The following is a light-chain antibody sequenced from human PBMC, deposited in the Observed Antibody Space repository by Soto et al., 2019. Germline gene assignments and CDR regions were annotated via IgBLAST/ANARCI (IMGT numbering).Light chain of an antibody. CDR2: WAS. CDR3: QQYYSTPLT. CDR1: QSVLYSSNNKNY. V-gene: IGKV4-1*01. J-gene: IGKJ4*01. Sequence: DIVMTQSPDSLAVSLGERATINCKSSQSVLYSSNNKNYFAWYQQKPGQPPKLLIYWASTRESGVPDRFSGSGSGTDFTLTISSLQAEDVAVYYCQQYYSTPLTFGGGSKVEFK.